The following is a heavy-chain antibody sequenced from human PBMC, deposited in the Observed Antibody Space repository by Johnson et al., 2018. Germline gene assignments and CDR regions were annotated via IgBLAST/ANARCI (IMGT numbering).Heavy chain of an antibody. CDR2: IYNDGSAT. V-gene: IGHV3-74*01. CDR1: GFTFNTYW. CDR3: ASRYYDPSGFFAYFQH. J-gene: IGHJ1*01. Sequence: VQLQESGGGLVQPGGSLRLSCTASGFTFNTYWMHWVRQAPGKGLEWVSRIYNDGSATDYADSVKGRFTISRDNAKNSLFLQMNSLRAEDRAVYYCASRYYDPSGFFAYFQHWGQGTLVTVSS. D-gene: IGHD3-22*01.